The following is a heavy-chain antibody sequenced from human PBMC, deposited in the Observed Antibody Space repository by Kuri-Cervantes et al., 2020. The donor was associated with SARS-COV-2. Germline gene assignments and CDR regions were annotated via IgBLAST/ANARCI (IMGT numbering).Heavy chain of an antibody. V-gene: IGHV3-33*08. J-gene: IGHJ6*02. D-gene: IGHD6-13*01. CDR3: ARDIKGKTAAGTVFYYYYYGMHV. Sequence: SVPPGFKSTRIDMHWVRQAPGKGLEWVAVIWYDGSNKYYADSVKGRFTISRDNSKNTLYLQMNSLRAEDTAVYYCARDIKGKTAAGTVFYYYYYGMHVWGQGTTVTVSS. CDR2: IWYDGSNK. CDR1: GFKSTRID.